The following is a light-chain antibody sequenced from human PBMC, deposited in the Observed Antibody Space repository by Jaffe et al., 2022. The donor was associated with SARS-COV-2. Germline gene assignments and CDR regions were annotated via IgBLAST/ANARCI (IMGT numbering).Light chain of an antibody. J-gene: IGLJ3*02. CDR1: TGTVTGAHF. CDR2: DTN. CDR3: LLYFNGAGPWV. V-gene: IGLV7-46*01. Sequence: QAVVTQEPSLTVSPGGTVTLTCGSSTGTVTGAHFPYWFQQKPGQAPRKLIYDTNKKHSWTPARFSGSLLGGKAALTLSGAQPEDEAEYYCLLYFNGAGPWVFGGGTKLTVL.